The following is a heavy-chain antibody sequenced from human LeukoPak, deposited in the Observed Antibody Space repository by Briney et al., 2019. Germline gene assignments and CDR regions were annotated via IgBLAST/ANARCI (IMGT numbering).Heavy chain of an antibody. CDR1: GFTVSSNY. V-gene: IGHV3-66*01. Sequence: GGSLRLSCAGSGFTVSSNYMSWVRQAPGKRLEWVSVIYSGGSTYYADSVKGRFTISRDNSKNTLYLQMNSLRAEDTAVYYCARVKRWLQFWLTLDPWGQGTLVTVSS. CDR3: ARVKRWLQFWLTLDP. CDR2: IYSGGST. J-gene: IGHJ5*02. D-gene: IGHD5-24*01.